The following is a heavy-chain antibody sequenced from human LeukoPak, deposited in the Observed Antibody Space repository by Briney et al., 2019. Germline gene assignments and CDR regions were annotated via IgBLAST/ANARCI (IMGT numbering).Heavy chain of an antibody. CDR2: VFDSGRT. CDR3: TTIKRGNIFGYFDF. D-gene: IGHD5-18*01. J-gene: IGHJ4*02. Sequence: SESLSVTCTVSGGSMTTHHWNWIRQTPGKGLRWVGYVFDSGRTKENPSLKSRVTLSADTSKNQLSLRLSSVTAADTAVYYCTTIKRGNIFGYFDFWGQGILVTVSS. V-gene: IGHV4-59*11. CDR1: GGSMTTHH.